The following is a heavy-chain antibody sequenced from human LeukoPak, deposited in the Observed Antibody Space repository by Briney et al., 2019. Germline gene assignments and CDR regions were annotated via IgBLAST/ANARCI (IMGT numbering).Heavy chain of an antibody. CDR1: GFTFSTYG. Sequence: GGSLRLSCAASGFTFSTYGMHRGRQAPGQGLGGGAFIRHDISIKYSVDSLKGRFTISRDNSKNTLYLQMNNLRAEDTAVYYCAKHHSRPYSYGAASVDFWGQGTLVTVSS. J-gene: IGHJ4*02. D-gene: IGHD5-18*01. CDR3: AKHHSRPYSYGAASVDF. CDR2: IRHDISIK. V-gene: IGHV3-30*02.